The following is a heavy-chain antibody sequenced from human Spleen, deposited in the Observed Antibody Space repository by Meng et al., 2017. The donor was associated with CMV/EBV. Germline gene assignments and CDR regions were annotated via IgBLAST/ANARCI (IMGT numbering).Heavy chain of an antibody. CDR3: VAVAGIGY. V-gene: IGHV3-30-3*01. Sequence: GGSLRLSCAASGFTVSSYATHWVRQAPGKGLEWVAVISYDGSNKYYADSVKGRFTISRDNSKNTVHLQMSSLRAADTAVYYCVAVAGIGYWGQGMLVTVSS. CDR2: ISYDGSNK. D-gene: IGHD6-19*01. J-gene: IGHJ4*02. CDR1: GFTVSSYA.